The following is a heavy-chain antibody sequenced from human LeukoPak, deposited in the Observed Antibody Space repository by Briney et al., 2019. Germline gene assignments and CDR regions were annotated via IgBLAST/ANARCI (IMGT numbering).Heavy chain of an antibody. V-gene: IGHV3-15*04. CDR2: IESKTDGGTT. CDR1: GFTLSRYW. Sequence: GGSLRLSCAASGFTLSRYWMSWVRQIPGRGLEWVGRIESKTDGGTTDYTAPVKGRFTISRDDSTNTLYLQMSSLKSEDAAVYYCTTYGSGRKFDYWGQGTLVTVSS. D-gene: IGHD3-10*01. CDR3: TTYGSGRKFDY. J-gene: IGHJ4*02.